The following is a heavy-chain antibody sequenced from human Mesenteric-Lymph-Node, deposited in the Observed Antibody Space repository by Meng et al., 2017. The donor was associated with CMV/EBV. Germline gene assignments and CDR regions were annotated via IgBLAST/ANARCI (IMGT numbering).Heavy chain of an antibody. CDR3: ARDNYCSGTSCFTNWFDP. J-gene: IGHJ5*02. D-gene: IGHD2-2*02. CDR1: GFTFSSYA. CDR2: ISGSGGST. V-gene: IGHV3-23*01. Sequence: GESLKISCAASGFTFSSYAMSWVRQAPGKGLEWVSAISGSGGSTYYADSVKGRFTISTDTSQNTLFLQLSSLRPEDTALYFCARDNYCSGTSCFTNWFDPWGQGTLVTVSS.